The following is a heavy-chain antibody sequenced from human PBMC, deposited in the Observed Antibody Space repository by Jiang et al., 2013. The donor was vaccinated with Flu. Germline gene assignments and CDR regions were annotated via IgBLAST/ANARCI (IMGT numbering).Heavy chain of an antibody. V-gene: IGHV3-23*04. CDR1: GFTFTSYA. J-gene: IGHJ4*02. CDR3: AKFVDFWSGYYTKANYFDY. CDR2: ISGSGGKT. Sequence: QLVESGGGLVQPGGSLRLSCAASGFTFTSYAMNWVRQAPGKGLEWVSAISGSGGKTNYADSVKGRFTISRDNSKNTLYLQMNSLRAEDTAVYYCAKFVDFWSGYYTKANYFDYWAREPGSPSPQ. D-gene: IGHD3-3*01.